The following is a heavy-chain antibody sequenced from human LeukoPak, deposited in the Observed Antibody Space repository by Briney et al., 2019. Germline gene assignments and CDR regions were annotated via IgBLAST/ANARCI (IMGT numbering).Heavy chain of an antibody. D-gene: IGHD3-3*01. Sequence: PGESLKISGKGSGYSFTSYWIGWVRQMPGKGVEWMGIIYPGDSDTRYSPSCQGQVTISADNSISTDYLKRSSLKASDTAMYYCARHLWSSAFDHWGQGTLVTVSS. V-gene: IGHV5-51*01. J-gene: IGHJ5*02. CDR3: ARHLWSSAFDH. CDR2: IYPGDSDT. CDR1: GYSFTSYW.